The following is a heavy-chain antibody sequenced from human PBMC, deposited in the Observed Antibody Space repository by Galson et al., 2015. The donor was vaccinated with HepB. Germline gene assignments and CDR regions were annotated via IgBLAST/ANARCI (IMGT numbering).Heavy chain of an antibody. D-gene: IGHD1-1*01. CDR1: GFTFSSSG. V-gene: IGHV3-33*01. CDR2: IWYDGSNK. CDR3: ARDLAPVPGTAGVFDY. Sequence: SLRLSCAASGFTFSSSGMHWVREAPGKGLEWVAVIWYDGSNKYYGDSVKVRFTISRDNSKNTVYLQMNSLRVEDTAVYYCARDLAPVPGTAGVFDYWGQGTLVTVSS. J-gene: IGHJ4*02.